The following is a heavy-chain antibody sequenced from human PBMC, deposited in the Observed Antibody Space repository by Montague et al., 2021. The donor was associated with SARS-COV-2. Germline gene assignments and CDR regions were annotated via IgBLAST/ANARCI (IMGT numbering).Heavy chain of an antibody. CDR3: ATAPGFSSNWNWFDS. D-gene: IGHD2-2*01. J-gene: IGHJ5*01. V-gene: IGHV4-39*01. Sequence: SETLSLTCTVSGGSISGRSYYWGWLRQAPGEGLEWIGSIYYSGSTYYSPSLKSRVTISVDTSKNQFSLKLTSVTAADTAVFYCATAPGFSSNWNWFDSWGQGTLVAVSS. CDR2: IYYSGST. CDR1: GGSISGRSYY.